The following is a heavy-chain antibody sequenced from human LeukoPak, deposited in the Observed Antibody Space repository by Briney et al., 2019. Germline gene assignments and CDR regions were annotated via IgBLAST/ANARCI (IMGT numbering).Heavy chain of an antibody. Sequence: ASVKVPCKASGYTFTCYYMHWVRQAPGQGLEWMGRINPNSGGTNYAQKFQGRVTMTRDTSISTAYMELSRLRSDDTAVYYCAIMSQQQRGLGVYWGQGTLVTVSS. J-gene: IGHJ4*02. V-gene: IGHV1-2*06. CDR2: INPNSGGT. CDR3: AIMSQQQRGLGVY. CDR1: GYTFTCYY. D-gene: IGHD6-13*01.